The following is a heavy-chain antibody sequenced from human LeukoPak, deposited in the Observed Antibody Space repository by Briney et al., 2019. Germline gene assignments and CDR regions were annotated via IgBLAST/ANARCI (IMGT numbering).Heavy chain of an antibody. CDR3: AANVYYDFWSADCCYFDY. CDR1: GYSISSGYY. V-gene: IGHV4-38-2*01. Sequence: PSETLSLTCAVSGYSISSGYYWGWIRQPPGKGLGWVWSIYHSGSPYYHPSPKSRVTISVDTSKNQFSLKLSSVAAADTAVYYCAANVYYDFWSADCCYFDYWGQGTLVTVSS. J-gene: IGHJ4*02. D-gene: IGHD3-3*01. CDR2: IYHSGSP.